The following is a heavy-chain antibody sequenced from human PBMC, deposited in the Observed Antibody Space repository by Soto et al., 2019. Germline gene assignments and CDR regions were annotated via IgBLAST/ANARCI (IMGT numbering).Heavy chain of an antibody. V-gene: IGHV3-23*01. Sequence: GGSLRLSCAASGFIFSSYAMTWVRQAPGKGLEWVSGISGSGDSTYYADSVKGRFTISRDNSKNTLYLQMSSLRAEDTAVYYCAKDRSLVVRGVINEYYFDYWGQGTLVTVSS. CDR1: GFIFSSYA. D-gene: IGHD3-10*01. CDR2: ISGSGDST. J-gene: IGHJ4*02. CDR3: AKDRSLVVRGVINEYYFDY.